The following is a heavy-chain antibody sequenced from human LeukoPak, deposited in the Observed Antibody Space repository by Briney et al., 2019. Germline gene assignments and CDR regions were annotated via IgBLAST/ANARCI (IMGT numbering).Heavy chain of an antibody. CDR1: GGSISNFY. V-gene: IGHV4-59*12. J-gene: IGHJ3*02. CDR2: IYYSGST. D-gene: IGHD3-16*02. CDR3: ARDIYSYGGLVAFDI. Sequence: PSETLSLTCTVSGGSISNFYWNWIRQPPGKGLEWIGYIYYSGSTNYNPSLKSRVTISVDTSKNQFSLNLSSVTAADTAVYYCARDIYSYGGLVAFDIWGQGTMVTVSS.